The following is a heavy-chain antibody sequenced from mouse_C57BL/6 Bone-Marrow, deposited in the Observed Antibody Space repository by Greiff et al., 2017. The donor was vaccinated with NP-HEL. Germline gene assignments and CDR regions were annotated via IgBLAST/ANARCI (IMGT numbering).Heavy chain of an antibody. CDR1: GFSLTSYG. CDR3: ATQLLRWEYWYFDV. Sequence: QVQLQQSGPGLVQPSQSLSITCTVSGFSLTSYGVHWVRQSPGKGLEWLGVIWSGGSTDYNAAFISRLSISKDNSKSQVFFKMNSLQADDTAIYYWATQLLRWEYWYFDVWGTGTTVTVSS. D-gene: IGHD1-1*01. V-gene: IGHV2-2*01. J-gene: IGHJ1*03. CDR2: IWSGGST.